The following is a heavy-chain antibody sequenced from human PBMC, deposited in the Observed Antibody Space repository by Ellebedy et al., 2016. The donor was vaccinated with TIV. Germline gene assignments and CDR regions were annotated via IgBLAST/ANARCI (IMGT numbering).Heavy chain of an antibody. J-gene: IGHJ4*02. CDR3: AKDSSATY. CDR2: ITAGTTYYT. D-gene: IGHD3-22*01. Sequence: GASLKISCAASGFTFSISDMSWLRPAPGKGLAWVSTITAGTTYYTYYADSVRGRFTIPRDDSRGTLYLQMDSLTGDDTAVYYCAKDSSATYWGQGTPVAVSS. CDR1: GFTFSISD. V-gene: IGHV3-23*01.